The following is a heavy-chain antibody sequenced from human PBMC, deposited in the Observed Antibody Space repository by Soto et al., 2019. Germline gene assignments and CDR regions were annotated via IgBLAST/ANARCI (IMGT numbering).Heavy chain of an antibody. CDR1: GFTFSSYG. J-gene: IGHJ3*02. CDR3: ARDIAAASVAFDI. V-gene: IGHV3-21*01. Sequence: PGVSLSLSCAASGFTFSSYGMHWVRQAPGKGLEWVSSISSSSSYIYYADSVKGRFTISRDNAKNSLYLQMNSLRAEDTAVYYCARDIAAASVAFDIWGQGTMVTVSS. CDR2: ISSSSSYI. D-gene: IGHD6-13*01.